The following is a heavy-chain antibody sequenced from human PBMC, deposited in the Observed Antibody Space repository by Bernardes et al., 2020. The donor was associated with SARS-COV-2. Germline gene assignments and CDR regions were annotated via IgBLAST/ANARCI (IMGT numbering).Heavy chain of an antibody. J-gene: IGHJ4*02. CDR1: GYSISSGYY. Sequence: SETLSLTCTVSGYSISSGYYWGWIRQPPGKGLEWIGTIFRTGSTYYNPSLESRVTISMDTSKNQFSLTLRSVTAADTAVYYCARVWLRGGAASSGLDFWGQGTLVTVSS. CDR2: IFRTGST. D-gene: IGHD3-10*01. CDR3: ARVWLRGGAASSGLDF. V-gene: IGHV4-38-2*02.